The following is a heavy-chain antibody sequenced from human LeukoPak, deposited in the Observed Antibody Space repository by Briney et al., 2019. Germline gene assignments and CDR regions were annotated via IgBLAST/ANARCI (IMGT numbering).Heavy chain of an antibody. CDR1: GGSISSGNYY. J-gene: IGHJ4*02. Sequence: QVQLQESGPGLVKPSQTLSLTCTVSGGSISSGNYYWSWIRQPAGKGLEGIGRIHASGSTNYNPSLKSRVTISVDTTKNQFSLKLSSVTAADTAVYYCAGSYRLDYWGQGTLVTVSS. CDR3: AGSYRLDY. V-gene: IGHV4-61*02. D-gene: IGHD1-26*01. CDR2: IHASGST.